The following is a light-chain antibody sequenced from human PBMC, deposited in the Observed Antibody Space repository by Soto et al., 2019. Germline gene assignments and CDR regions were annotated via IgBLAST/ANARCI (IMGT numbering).Light chain of an antibody. V-gene: IGKV3-11*01. CDR3: QQRSIWPPGT. CDR2: DAS. J-gene: IGKJ1*01. Sequence: EIVLPQSPATLSLSPGERATLSCRASQSVSSYLAWYQQKPGQAPRLLIYDASNRATGIPARFSGSGSGTDFTLTISSLEPEDFAVYYCQQRSIWPPGTFGQGTKVDI. CDR1: QSVSSY.